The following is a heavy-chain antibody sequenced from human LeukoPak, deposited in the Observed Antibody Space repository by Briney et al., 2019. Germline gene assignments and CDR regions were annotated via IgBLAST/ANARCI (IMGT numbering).Heavy chain of an antibody. J-gene: IGHJ4*02. CDR1: GGTFSSYA. V-gene: IGHV1-69*05. Sequence: GASVKVSCKASGGTFSSYAISWVRQAPGQGLEWMGRIIPIFGTANYAQKLQGRVTITTDESTSTAYMELSSLRSEDTAVYYCAISIEVDTAMAETGYYFDYWGQGTLVTVSS. CDR2: IIPIFGTA. D-gene: IGHD5-18*01. CDR3: AISIEVDTAMAETGYYFDY.